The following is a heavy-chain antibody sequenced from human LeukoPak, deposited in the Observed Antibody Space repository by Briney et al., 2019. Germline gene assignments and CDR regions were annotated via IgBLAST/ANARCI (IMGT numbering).Heavy chain of an antibody. CDR1: GGSISSYY. CDR2: IYYSGST. J-gene: IGHJ5*02. Sequence: SETLSLTCTVSGGSISSYYWSWIRQPPGKGLEWIGYIYYSGSTNYNPSLKGRVTISVDTSKNQFSLKLSSVTAADTAVYYCARHYPQWAVTNQDWFDPWGQGTLVTVSS. D-gene: IGHD4-11*01. V-gene: IGHV4-59*08. CDR3: ARHYPQWAVTNQDWFDP.